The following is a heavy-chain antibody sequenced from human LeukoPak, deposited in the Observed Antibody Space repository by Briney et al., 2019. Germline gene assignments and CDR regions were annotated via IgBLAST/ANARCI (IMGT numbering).Heavy chain of an antibody. D-gene: IGHD1-26*01. J-gene: IGHJ4*02. CDR3: ARERIVGATHLDY. Sequence: GRSLRLSCAASGFTFSSYGMHWVRQAPGKGLEWVAVIWYDGSNKYYADSVKGRFTISRDNSKNTLYLQMNSLRAEDTAVYYCARERIVGATHLDYWGQGTLVTVSS. V-gene: IGHV3-33*01. CDR2: IWYDGSNK. CDR1: GFTFSSYG.